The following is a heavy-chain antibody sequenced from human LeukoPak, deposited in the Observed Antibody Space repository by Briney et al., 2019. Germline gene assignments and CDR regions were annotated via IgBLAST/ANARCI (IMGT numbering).Heavy chain of an antibody. D-gene: IGHD2-15*01. CDR3: ARLNGGSFDY. CDR2: VHHSGAT. Sequence: PSETLSLTCAVSGYSISSGYYWGWIRQPPGKGLEWIGSVHHSGATYYNPSLKSRVTISVDTSKNQFSLDLSSVTAADTAVYYCARLNGGSFDYWGQGILVTVSS. CDR1: GYSISSGYY. V-gene: IGHV4-38-2*01. J-gene: IGHJ4*02.